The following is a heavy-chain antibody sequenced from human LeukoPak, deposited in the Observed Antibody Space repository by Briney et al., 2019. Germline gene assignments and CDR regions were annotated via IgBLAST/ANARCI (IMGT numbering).Heavy chain of an antibody. Sequence: WASVKVSFKASGGTFSSYAISWVRQAPGQGLEWMGRIIPILGIANYAQKFQGRVTITADKSTSTAYMELSSLRSEDTAVYYCARDVVRLHYRIAVAGTGWFDPWGQGTLVTVSS. CDR3: ARDVVRLHYRIAVAGTGWFDP. J-gene: IGHJ5*02. V-gene: IGHV1-69*04. CDR1: GGTFSSYA. CDR2: IIPILGIA. D-gene: IGHD6-19*01.